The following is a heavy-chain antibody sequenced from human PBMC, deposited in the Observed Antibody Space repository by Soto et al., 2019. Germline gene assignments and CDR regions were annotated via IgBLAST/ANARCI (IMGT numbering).Heavy chain of an antibody. D-gene: IGHD3-3*01. CDR3: ARDSSQTYSDFWSGYYTYYYMDV. J-gene: IGHJ6*03. V-gene: IGHV6-1*01. Sequence: SQTLSLTCAISGDSVSSNSAAWNWIRQSPSRGLEWLGRTYYRSKWYNDYAVSVKSRITINPDTSKNQFSLQLNSVTPEDTAVYYCARDSSQTYSDFWSGYYTYYYMDVWGKGTTVTVSS. CDR2: TYYRSKWYN. CDR1: GDSVSSNSAA.